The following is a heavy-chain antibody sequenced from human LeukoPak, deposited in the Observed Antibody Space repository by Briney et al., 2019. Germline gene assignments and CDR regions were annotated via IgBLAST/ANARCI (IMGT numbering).Heavy chain of an antibody. J-gene: IGHJ6*02. CDR3: ARGLSITGTSYYYGMDV. CDR1: GGSFSGYY. D-gene: IGHD1-20*01. CDR2: INHSGST. Sequence: PSETLSLTCAVYGGSFSGYYWSWIRQPPGKGLEWIGEINHSGSTNYNPSLKSRVTISVDTSKNQFSLKLSSVTAADTAVYYCARGLSITGTSYYYGMDVWGQGTTVTVSS. V-gene: IGHV4-34*01.